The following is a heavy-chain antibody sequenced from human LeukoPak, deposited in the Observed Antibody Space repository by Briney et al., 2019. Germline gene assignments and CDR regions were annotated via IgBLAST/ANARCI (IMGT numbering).Heavy chain of an antibody. Sequence: SETLSLTCAVSGGSISSNNWWGWVRQPPGKGLEWIGEIYRSGSPNYNPSLKSRVTISVDKSRNHFSLNLSSVTAADTAVYYCARVNINNWHSCDYWGQGTLVTVSS. CDR2: IYRSGSP. D-gene: IGHD1-1*01. V-gene: IGHV4-4*02. CDR3: ARVNINNWHSCDY. CDR1: GGSISSNNW. J-gene: IGHJ4*02.